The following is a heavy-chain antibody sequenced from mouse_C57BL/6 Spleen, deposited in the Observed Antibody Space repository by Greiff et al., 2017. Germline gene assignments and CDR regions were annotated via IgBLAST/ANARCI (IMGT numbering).Heavy chain of an antibody. Sequence: DVKLQESGPGLVKPSQSLSLTCSVTGYSITSGYYWNWIRQFPGNKLEWMGYISYDGSNNYNPSLKNRISITRDTSKNQFFLKLNSVTTEDTATYYCARRGGTAQATDAMDYWGQGTSVTVSS. CDR1: GYSITSGYY. V-gene: IGHV3-6*01. J-gene: IGHJ4*01. CDR3: ARRGGTAQATDAMDY. CDR2: ISYDGSN. D-gene: IGHD3-2*02.